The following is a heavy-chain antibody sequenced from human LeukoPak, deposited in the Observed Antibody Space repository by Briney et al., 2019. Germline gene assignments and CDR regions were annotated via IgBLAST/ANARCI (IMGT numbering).Heavy chain of an antibody. D-gene: IGHD4-17*01. Sequence: GGSLRLSCAASGLTFSSYPMHWVRQAPGKGLEWVAVISYDGSNKYYADSVKGRFTISRDNSKNTLYLQMNSLRAEDTAVYYCAKRDYGDYVVGYWGQGTLVTVSS. CDR2: ISYDGSNK. CDR3: AKRDYGDYVVGY. J-gene: IGHJ4*02. V-gene: IGHV3-30*04. CDR1: GLTFSSYP.